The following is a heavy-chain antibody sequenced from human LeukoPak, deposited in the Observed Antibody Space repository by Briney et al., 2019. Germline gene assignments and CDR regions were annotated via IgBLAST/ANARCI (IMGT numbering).Heavy chain of an antibody. CDR2: IYYSGST. Sequence: SETLSLTCAVSGGSISSSSYYWGWIRQPPGKGLEWIGSIYYSGSTYYNPSLKSRVTISVDTSKNQFSLKLSSVTAADTAVYYCARRRAADAAWGQGTLVTVSS. CDR1: GGSISSSSYY. V-gene: IGHV4-39*01. CDR3: ARRRAADAA. J-gene: IGHJ5*02.